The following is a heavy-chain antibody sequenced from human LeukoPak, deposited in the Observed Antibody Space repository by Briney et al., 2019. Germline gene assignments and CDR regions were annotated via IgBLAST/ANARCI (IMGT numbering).Heavy chain of an antibody. V-gene: IGHV5-51*01. Sequence: LGESLQISCQGSGYSFTSYWIGWVRQMPGKGLEGMVIIYPGDSDTRYSPSFQGQVTISADKSISNAYLQWSSLKASDTAMYYCARTGNFIFDYWGQGTLVTVSS. CDR3: ARTGNFIFDY. D-gene: IGHD1-1*01. CDR2: IYPGDSDT. J-gene: IGHJ4*02. CDR1: GYSFTSYW.